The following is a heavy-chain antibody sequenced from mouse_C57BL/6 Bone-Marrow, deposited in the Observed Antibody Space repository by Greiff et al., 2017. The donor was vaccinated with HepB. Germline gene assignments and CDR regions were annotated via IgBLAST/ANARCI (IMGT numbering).Heavy chain of an antibody. Sequence: LQESGPELVKPGASVKISCKASGYAFSSSWMNWVKQRPGKGLEWIGRIYPGDGDTNYNGKFKGKATLTADKSSSTAYMQLSSLTSEDSAVYFCARYGSRNAWFAYWGQGTLVTVSA. CDR3: ARYGSRNAWFAY. V-gene: IGHV1-82*01. D-gene: IGHD1-1*01. CDR1: GYAFSSSW. CDR2: IYPGDGDT. J-gene: IGHJ3*01.